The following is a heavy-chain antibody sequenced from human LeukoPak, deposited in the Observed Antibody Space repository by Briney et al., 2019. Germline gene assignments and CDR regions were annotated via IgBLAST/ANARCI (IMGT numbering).Heavy chain of an antibody. J-gene: IGHJ4*02. CDR3: ASTVRGVIKRTPFDY. CDR1: GFTFSSYS. CDR2: ISSSSSTI. V-gene: IGHV3-48*01. D-gene: IGHD3-10*02. Sequence: PGGSLRLSCAASGFTFSSYSMNWVRQAPGKGLEWVSYISSSSSTIYYADSVKGRFTISRDNAKNSLYPQMNSLRAEDTAVYYCASTVRGVIKRTPFDYWGQGTLVTVSS.